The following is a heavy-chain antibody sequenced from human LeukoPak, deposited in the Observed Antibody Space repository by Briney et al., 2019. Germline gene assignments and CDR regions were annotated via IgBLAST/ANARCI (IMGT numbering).Heavy chain of an antibody. D-gene: IGHD2-2*01. J-gene: IGHJ4*02. CDR3: ARAAIRVDFFDS. CDR2: IHSSATYI. CDR1: GFLFGGHA. Sequence: PGGSLRLSCAASGFLFGGHAMVWIRQAPGKGLECVSSIHSSATYITYADSVRGRFTISRDNDKNSLFLDMNDLRAEDTAGYYCARAAIRVDFFDSWGQGTLVAVSS. V-gene: IGHV3-21*06.